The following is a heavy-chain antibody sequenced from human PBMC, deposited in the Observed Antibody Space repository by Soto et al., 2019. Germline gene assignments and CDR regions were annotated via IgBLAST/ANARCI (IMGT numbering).Heavy chain of an antibody. V-gene: IGHV3-30*18. CDR1: GFDFTYYA. J-gene: IGHJ4*02. D-gene: IGHD3-10*01. CDR2: MSSDGSKI. Sequence: QVQLVESGGGAVQPGESLRLSCVASGFDFTYYAMHRVRQAPGKGLESVAVMSSDGSKIHHTDSVKGRFTISRDNSKNTLYLQMNSLRIEDTAVYFCANDEGVRGTLGLFDYWGQGILVSVSS. CDR3: ANDEGVRGTLGLFDY.